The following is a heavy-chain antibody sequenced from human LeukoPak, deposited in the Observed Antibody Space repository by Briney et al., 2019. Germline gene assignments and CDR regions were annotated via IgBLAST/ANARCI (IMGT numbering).Heavy chain of an antibody. CDR1: RFTFSSYS. Sequence: AGGSLRLSCAASRFTFSSYSMHWVRQAPGKGLEWVALISKDGSITFYADSVKGRFTISRDNSKNTLYLQINSLRTEDTSVYSCARESYGDFYFDYWGQGTLVTVSS. J-gene: IGHJ4*02. D-gene: IGHD4-17*01. CDR2: ISKDGSIT. CDR3: ARESYGDFYFDY. V-gene: IGHV3-30*04.